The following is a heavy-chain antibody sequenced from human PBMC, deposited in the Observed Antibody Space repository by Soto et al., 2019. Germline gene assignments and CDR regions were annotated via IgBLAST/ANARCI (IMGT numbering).Heavy chain of an antibody. Sequence: ASVKVSCKASGYTFTSYGISWVRQAPGQGLEWMGWISAYNGNTNYAQKLQGRVTMTTDTSTSTAYMELMSLRSDDTAVYYCARDLGIAGNYYGMDVWGQGTTVTVSS. CDR1: GYTFTSYG. V-gene: IGHV1-18*01. CDR3: ARDLGIAGNYYGMDV. D-gene: IGHD6-13*01. CDR2: ISAYNGNT. J-gene: IGHJ6*02.